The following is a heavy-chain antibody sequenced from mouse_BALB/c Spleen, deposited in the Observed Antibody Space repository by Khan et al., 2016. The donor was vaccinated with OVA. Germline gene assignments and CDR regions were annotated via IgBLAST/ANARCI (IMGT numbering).Heavy chain of an antibody. J-gene: IGHJ2*01. V-gene: IGHV1-7*01. CDR3: ARVRFTY. CDR2: INPTSGYT. CDR1: GYTFTSYW. Sequence: QVQLKQSGAELAKPGASVKMSCTASGYTFTSYWMHWIKQRPGQGLEWIGNINPTSGYTDYKQKFKDKATLTADKSSSTAYMQLSSLTSDDSAVYYCARVRFTYWGKGTAFTVSS.